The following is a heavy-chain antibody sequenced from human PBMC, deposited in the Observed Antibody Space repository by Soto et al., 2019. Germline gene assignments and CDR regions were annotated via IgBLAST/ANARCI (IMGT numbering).Heavy chain of an antibody. D-gene: IGHD2-2*01. V-gene: IGHV4-39*02. CDR2: ISYGWST. J-gene: IGHJ5*02. CDR1: GGSISSNNYY. Sequence: QLHLQESGPGLVKPSETLSLTCSVSGGSISSNNYYWGWIRQPPGKGLEWIGSISYGWSTYYNPSLESRVPMSVDTPKNHFSLRLSSVTAADTAVYYCARLNIVVVPAAMAWFDPWGQGTLVIVSS. CDR3: ARLNIVVVPAAMAWFDP.